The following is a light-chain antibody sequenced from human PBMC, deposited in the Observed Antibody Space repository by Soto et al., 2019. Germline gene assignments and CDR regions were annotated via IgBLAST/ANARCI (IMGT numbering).Light chain of an antibody. CDR1: QSVSSSF. CDR3: QHYGSPLWT. V-gene: IGKV3-20*01. Sequence: EIVLTQSPGTLSLSPGERATLSCSASQSVSSSFLAWYQQRPGQAPRLLIYGASSRSTGIPDRFSGSGSGTDFTLTITRLAPEDSAVYYGQHYGSPLWTFGQGTKVEIK. CDR2: GAS. J-gene: IGKJ1*01.